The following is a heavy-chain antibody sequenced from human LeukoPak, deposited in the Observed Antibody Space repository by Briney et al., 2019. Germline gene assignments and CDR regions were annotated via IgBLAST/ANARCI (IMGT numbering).Heavy chain of an antibody. CDR1: GFTFSSYW. Sequence: GGSLRISCAASGFTFSSYWMSRVRQAPGKGLEWVANIKQDGSEKYYVDSVKGRFTISRDNAKNSLYLQMNSLRAEDTAVYYCARVFSNFWSGYSYGWWFDPWGQGTLVTVSS. D-gene: IGHD3-3*01. V-gene: IGHV3-7*01. CDR3: ARVFSNFWSGYSYGWWFDP. J-gene: IGHJ5*02. CDR2: IKQDGSEK.